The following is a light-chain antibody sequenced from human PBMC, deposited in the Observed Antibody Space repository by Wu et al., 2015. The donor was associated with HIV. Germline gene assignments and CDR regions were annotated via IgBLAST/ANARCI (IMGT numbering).Light chain of an antibody. CDR1: RALAL. J-gene: IGKJ1*01. Sequence: DRVTTHLTGRVRALALFSLVSAEIHGKVPKLLIYAASTLQSGVPSRFSGSGSGTDFTLTISSLQPEDVATYYCQKYNNVPKTFGPGTKVEIK. CDR3: QKYNNVPKT. V-gene: IGKV1-27*01. CDR2: AAS.